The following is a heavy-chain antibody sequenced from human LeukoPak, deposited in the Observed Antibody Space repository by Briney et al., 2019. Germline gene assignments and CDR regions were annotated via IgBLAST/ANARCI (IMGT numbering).Heavy chain of an antibody. CDR3: ARARSSYGYGDAFDI. D-gene: IGHD5-18*01. Sequence: GGSLRLSCAASGFTFSTYGMHWVRQAPGKGLEWVSFIRYVGINKYYADSVKGRFTISRDNSKNTLYLQMNSLRAEDTAVYYCARARSSYGYGDAFDIWGQGTMVTVSS. J-gene: IGHJ3*02. V-gene: IGHV3-30*02. CDR2: IRYVGINK. CDR1: GFTFSTYG.